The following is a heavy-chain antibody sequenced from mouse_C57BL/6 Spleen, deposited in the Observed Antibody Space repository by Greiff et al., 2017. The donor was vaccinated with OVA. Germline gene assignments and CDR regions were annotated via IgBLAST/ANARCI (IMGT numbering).Heavy chain of an antibody. Sequence: VKLMESGAELVRPGTSVKLSCKASGYTFTNYWIGWAKQRPGHGLEWIGDIYPGGGYTNYNEKFKGKATLTADKSSSTAYMQLSSLTSEDSAIDYCAGAPSYYYGSSRGAMDYWGQGTSVTVSS. V-gene: IGHV1-63*01. CDR1: GYTFTNYW. J-gene: IGHJ4*01. CDR2: IYPGGGYT. CDR3: AGAPSYYYGSSRGAMDY. D-gene: IGHD1-1*01.